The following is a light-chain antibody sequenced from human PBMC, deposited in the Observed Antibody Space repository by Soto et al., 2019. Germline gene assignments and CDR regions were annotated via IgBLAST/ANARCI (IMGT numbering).Light chain of an antibody. V-gene: IGKV1-5*03. J-gene: IGKJ1*01. CDR3: QQYNSYSPWT. Sequence: DIRMTQSPSTLSASVGDRVTITCRTSQSISSWLAWYQQKPGKPPKLLIYKASSLESGVPSRFSGSESGTEFTLTISSLQPDDFATYYCQQYNSYSPWTFGQGTKVEIK. CDR2: KAS. CDR1: QSISSW.